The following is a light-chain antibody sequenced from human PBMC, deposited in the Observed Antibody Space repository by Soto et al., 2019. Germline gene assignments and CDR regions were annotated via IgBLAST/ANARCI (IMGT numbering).Light chain of an antibody. CDR1: QSVFYNSNKKNY. J-gene: IGKJ5*01. V-gene: IGKV4-1*01. Sequence: DFVMTQSPDSLAVSLGERATINCKSSQSVFYNSNKKNYLAWYQQKPGQPPKLLIYWASTRESGVPDRFSGGGSWTDFTLTISSLQAEDVAVYFCQQYYSIPITFGQGTRLYIK. CDR2: WAS. CDR3: QQYYSIPIT.